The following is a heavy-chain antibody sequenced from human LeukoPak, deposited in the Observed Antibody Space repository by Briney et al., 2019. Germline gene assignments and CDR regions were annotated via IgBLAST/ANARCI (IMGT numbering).Heavy chain of an antibody. CDR3: AREVWGIVGATTYFDY. CDR1: GFTFSSYA. V-gene: IGHV3-30-3*01. D-gene: IGHD1-26*01. CDR2: ISYDGSNK. J-gene: IGHJ4*02. Sequence: GRSLRLSCAASGFTFSSYAMHWVRQAPGKELEWVAVISYDGSNKYYADSVKGRFTISRDNSKNTLYLQMNSLRAEDTAVYYCAREVWGIVGATTYFDYWGQGTLVTVSS.